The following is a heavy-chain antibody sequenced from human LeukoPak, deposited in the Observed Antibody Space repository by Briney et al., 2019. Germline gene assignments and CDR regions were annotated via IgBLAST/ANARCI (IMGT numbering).Heavy chain of an antibody. J-gene: IGHJ4*01. CDR1: GDSISIYY. CDR3: ARDFGFVEYFDF. Sequence: SHTLSLTCTVSGDSISIYYWNWIRQPAGGGLEWIGRMHHTGSTNYNPSLKSRVTMSLDTSRNQFSLKVTSVTAADTAVYYCARDFGFVEYFDFWGQGILVTASS. CDR2: MHHTGST. V-gene: IGHV4-4*07. D-gene: IGHD3-10*01.